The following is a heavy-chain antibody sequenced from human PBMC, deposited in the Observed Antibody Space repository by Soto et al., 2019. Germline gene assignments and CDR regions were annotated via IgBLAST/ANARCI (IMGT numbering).Heavy chain of an antibody. D-gene: IGHD3-10*01. Sequence: QVQLQQWGAGLLKPSETLSLTCAVYGESFSDYYWTWIRQPPGKGLEWIGEMNHSGRSNYTPSLKSRVTISVDTSKNHFSLNLRSVTAADTAVYYCARGRRRYYGSGSYYMQPSLDPWSQGILVTVSS. V-gene: IGHV4-34*01. CDR3: ARGRRRYYGSGSYYMQPSLDP. J-gene: IGHJ5*02. CDR1: GESFSDYY. CDR2: MNHSGRS.